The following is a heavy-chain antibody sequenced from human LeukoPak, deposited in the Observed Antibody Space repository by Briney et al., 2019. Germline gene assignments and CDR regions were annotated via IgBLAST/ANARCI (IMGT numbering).Heavy chain of an antibody. CDR2: MNAGNGNT. J-gene: IGHJ6*02. V-gene: IGHV1-3*01. CDR1: GYTLTNYG. D-gene: IGHD2-15*01. Sequence: ASVKVSCKASGYTLTNYGMHWVRQAPGQGLEWMGWMNAGNGNTKYSQKFQGRVSISRDTSATTAYMELSSLTSEDTAVYYCARDATYCRGSTCSYYGLDVWGQGTTVTVSS. CDR3: ARDATYCRGSTCSYYGLDV.